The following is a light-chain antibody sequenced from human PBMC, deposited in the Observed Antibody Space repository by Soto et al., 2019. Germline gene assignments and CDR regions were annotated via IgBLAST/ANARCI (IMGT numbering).Light chain of an antibody. CDR3: QQYDNWPRT. J-gene: IGKJ1*01. Sequence: ETVMTQSPATLSVSPGERATLSCRASQSVTSSYLAWYQQKPGQAPRLLIHGASSRATGIPDRFSGSGSGTEFTLTISSLKSEDFAVYYCQQYDNWPRTFGQGTKVDIK. V-gene: IGKV3D-15*01. CDR1: QSVTSSY. CDR2: GAS.